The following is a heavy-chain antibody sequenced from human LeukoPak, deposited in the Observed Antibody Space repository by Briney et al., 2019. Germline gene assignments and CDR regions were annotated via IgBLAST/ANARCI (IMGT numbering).Heavy chain of an antibody. Sequence: GGSLRLSCAASGFTFSSYSMNWVRQAPGKGLEWVSYISSSGSTIYYADSVKGRFTISRDNANNSLYLQMNSLRAEDTAVYYCARDRVRVQAVAGTYYFDYWGQGTLVTVSS. V-gene: IGHV3-48*01. J-gene: IGHJ4*02. CDR2: ISSSGSTI. CDR1: GFTFSSYS. D-gene: IGHD6-19*01. CDR3: ARDRVRVQAVAGTYYFDY.